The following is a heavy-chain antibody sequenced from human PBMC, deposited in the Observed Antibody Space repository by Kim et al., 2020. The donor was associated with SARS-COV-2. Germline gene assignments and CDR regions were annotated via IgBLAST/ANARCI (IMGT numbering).Heavy chain of an antibody. CDR2: ISAYNGNT. D-gene: IGHD4-17*01. V-gene: IGHV1-18*01. Sequence: ASVKVSCKASGYTFTSYGISWVRQAPGQGLEWMGWISAYNGNTNYAQKLQGRVTMTTDTSTSTAYMELRSLRSDDTAVYYCARDVGWRYGDYVYYYGMDVWGQGTTVTVSS. CDR3: ARDVGWRYGDYVYYYGMDV. CDR1: GYTFTSYG. J-gene: IGHJ6*02.